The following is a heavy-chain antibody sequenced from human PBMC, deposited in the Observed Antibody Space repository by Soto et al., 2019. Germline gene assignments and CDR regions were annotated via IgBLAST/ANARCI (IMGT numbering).Heavy chain of an antibody. Sequence: EVQLLESGGGLVQPGGSLRLSCVASGFISNNYAMSWVRQVPGKGLEWVSVICGSGGGTFYADSVKGRFTISRDDSKNTLYLQMNSLRAEDSAVYYCAKNRFSTCYDAGDSWGQGTLVTVSS. CDR2: ICGSGGGT. J-gene: IGHJ4*02. CDR1: GFISNNYA. CDR3: AKNRFSTCYDAGDS. D-gene: IGHD3-22*01. V-gene: IGHV3-23*01.